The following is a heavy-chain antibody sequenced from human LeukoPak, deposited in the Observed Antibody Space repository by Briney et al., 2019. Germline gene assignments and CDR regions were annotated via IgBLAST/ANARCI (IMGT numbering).Heavy chain of an antibody. CDR2: MNPNSGNT. J-gene: IGHJ4*02. CDR3: ARGRNPHYYDSSGYYSAF. CDR1: GYTFTSYD. V-gene: IGHV1-8*01. D-gene: IGHD3-22*01. Sequence: GASVKVSCKASGYTFTSYDINWVRQATGQGLEWMGWMNPNSGNTGYAQKFQGRVTMTRNTSISTAYMELSSLRSEDTAVYYCARGRNPHYYDSSGYYSAFWGQGTLVTVSS.